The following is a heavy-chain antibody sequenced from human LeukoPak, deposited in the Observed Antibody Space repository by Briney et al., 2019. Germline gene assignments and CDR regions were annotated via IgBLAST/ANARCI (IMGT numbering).Heavy chain of an antibody. D-gene: IGHD6-19*01. V-gene: IGHV1-69*04. CDR2: IIPIFCIA. Sequence: SVKVSCKASGGTFSSYAISWVRQAPGHGLEWMGRIIPIFCIANYAQKFQGRDTITADKSTSTAYMELSSLRSEDTAVYYCAGGIAVAGIDYWGQGTLVTVSS. CDR1: GGTFSSYA. CDR3: AGGIAVAGIDY. J-gene: IGHJ4*02.